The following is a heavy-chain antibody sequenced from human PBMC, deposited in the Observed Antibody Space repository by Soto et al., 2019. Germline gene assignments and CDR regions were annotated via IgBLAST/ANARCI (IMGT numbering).Heavy chain of an antibody. J-gene: IGHJ4*02. D-gene: IGHD1-20*01. CDR3: ARDDDVTAVGLDY. V-gene: IGHV3-30-3*01. Sequence: QVQLVESGGGVVQPGRSLRLSCAASGFTFRSYAMHWVRQAPGKGLEWVAVLSYDGNYKYYADSVRGRFTISRDNSKNTLFLQMNSLRAEDTAVYHCARDDDVTAVGLDYWGQGTLVTVSS. CDR1: GFTFRSYA. CDR2: LSYDGNYK.